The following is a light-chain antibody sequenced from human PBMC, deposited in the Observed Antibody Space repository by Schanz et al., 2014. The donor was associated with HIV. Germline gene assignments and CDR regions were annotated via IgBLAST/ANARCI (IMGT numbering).Light chain of an antibody. CDR1: SGSIASSF. V-gene: IGLV6-57*04. J-gene: IGLJ3*02. CDR3: QSYDIAKPGV. CDR2: ENN. Sequence: NFMLTQPHSVSESPGKTVIISCTRNSGSIASSFVQWYQQRPDSAPTLVISENNDRPSGVPDRFSGSIDRSSNSASLTISGLETEDEADYYCQSYDIAKPGVFGGGTKLTVL.